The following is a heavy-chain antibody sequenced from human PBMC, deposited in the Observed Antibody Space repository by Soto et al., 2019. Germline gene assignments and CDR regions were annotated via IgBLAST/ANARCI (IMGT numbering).Heavy chain of an antibody. CDR1: GYTFTSYY. CDR3: ARSYADSSGSPYYFDY. V-gene: IGHV1-46*01. D-gene: IGHD3-22*01. Sequence: GASVKVSCKASGYTFTSYYMHWVRQAPGQGLEWMGIINPSGGSTSYAQKFQGRVTMTRGTSTSTVYMELSSLRSEDTAVYYCARSYADSSGSPYYFDYWGQGTLVTVSS. J-gene: IGHJ4*02. CDR2: INPSGGST.